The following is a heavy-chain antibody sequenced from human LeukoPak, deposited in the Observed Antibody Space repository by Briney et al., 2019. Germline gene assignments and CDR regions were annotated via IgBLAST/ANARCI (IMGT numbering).Heavy chain of an antibody. Sequence: ASVKVSCKASGYTFTGYYMHWVRQAPGQGLEWMGWINPNSGGTNHAQKFQGRVTMTRDTSISTAYMELSRLRSDDTAVYYCARDLDTVTTRDYWGQGTLVTVSS. CDR3: ARDLDTVTTRDY. CDR1: GYTFTGYY. CDR2: INPNSGGT. V-gene: IGHV1-2*02. D-gene: IGHD4-17*01. J-gene: IGHJ4*02.